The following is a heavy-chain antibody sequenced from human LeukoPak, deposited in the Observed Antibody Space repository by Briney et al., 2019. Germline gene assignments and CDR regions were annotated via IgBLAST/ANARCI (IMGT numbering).Heavy chain of an antibody. CDR1: RFTFSSYA. Sequence: PGGSLRLSCAASRFTFSSYAMNWVRQAPGKGLEWVSHISGSGGSTYYADSVRGRFTISRDNSKSTLYLQMNSLRAEDTAVYYCAKGTAVALFDYWGQGTLVTVSS. CDR3: AKGTAVALFDY. V-gene: IGHV3-23*01. J-gene: IGHJ4*02. D-gene: IGHD6-19*01. CDR2: ISGSGGST.